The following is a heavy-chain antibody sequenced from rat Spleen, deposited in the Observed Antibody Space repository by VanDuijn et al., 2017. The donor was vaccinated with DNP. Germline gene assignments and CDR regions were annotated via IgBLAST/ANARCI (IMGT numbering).Heavy chain of an antibody. D-gene: IGHD1-11*01. V-gene: IGHV5S10*01. CDR1: GVTFSDYY. J-gene: IGHJ4*01. Sequence: EVQLAESGGGLVQPGGSLKLSCAASGVTFSDYYMAWVRQAPKKGLEWVATIIDDGSKTYYRDSVKGRFTISRDKAKSTLYLQMDSLRSEDTATYYCTTFEGTNAWGQGTSVTVSS. CDR2: IIDDGSKT. CDR3: TTFEGTNA.